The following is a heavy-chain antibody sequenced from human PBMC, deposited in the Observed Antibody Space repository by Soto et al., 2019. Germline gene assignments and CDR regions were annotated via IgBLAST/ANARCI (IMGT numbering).Heavy chain of an antibody. Sequence: EVQLLESGGGLVQPGGSLRLSCAASGFTFSSYAMSWVRQAPGKGLEWVSAISGSGGSTYYADSVKGRFTISRDNSKNTLYLQMHSLRADVTAVYYCAKSPALLYQLLWPPFVYWGQGTLVTVSS. J-gene: IGHJ4*02. CDR1: GFTFSSYA. D-gene: IGHD2-2*01. CDR3: AKSPALLYQLLWPPFVY. CDR2: ISGSGGST. V-gene: IGHV3-23*01.